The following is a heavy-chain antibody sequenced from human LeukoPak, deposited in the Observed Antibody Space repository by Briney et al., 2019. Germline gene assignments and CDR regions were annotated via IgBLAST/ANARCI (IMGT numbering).Heavy chain of an antibody. V-gene: IGHV3-23*01. D-gene: IGHD6-19*01. CDR3: AKDVLDIAVAGHFDY. CDR1: GFTFSIYA. Sequence: GGSLRLSCAASGFTFSIYAMSWVRQAPGKGLEWVSAISGSCGSRFYPDSVKGRFTICRENSKNTLYLQMNSLRAEDTAVYYCAKDVLDIAVAGHFDYWGRGTLVTVSP. CDR2: ISGSCGSR. J-gene: IGHJ4*02.